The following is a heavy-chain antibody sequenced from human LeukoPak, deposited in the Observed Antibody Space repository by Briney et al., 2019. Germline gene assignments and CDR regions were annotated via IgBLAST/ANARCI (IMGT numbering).Heavy chain of an antibody. CDR1: GGSISSYY. CDR3: ARGTFGGVIAFDY. D-gene: IGHD3-16*02. Sequence: SETLSLTCTVSGGSISSYYWSWIRQPPGKGLEWIGYIYYSGSTNYNPSLKSRVTISVDTSKNQFSLKLSSVTAADTAVYYCARGTFGGVIAFDYWGQGTLVTVSS. J-gene: IGHJ4*02. CDR2: IYYSGST. V-gene: IGHV4-59*01.